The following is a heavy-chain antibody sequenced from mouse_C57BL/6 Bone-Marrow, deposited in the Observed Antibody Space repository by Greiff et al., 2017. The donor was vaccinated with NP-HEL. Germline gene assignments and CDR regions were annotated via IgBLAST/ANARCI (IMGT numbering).Heavy chain of an antibody. CDR3: ARDHYYGSFAY. CDR2: ISYDGSN. D-gene: IGHD1-1*01. CDR1: GYSITSGYY. J-gene: IGHJ3*01. Sequence: EVKLMESGPGLVKPSQSLSLTCSVTGYSITSGYYWNWIRQFPGNKLEWMGYISYDGSNNYNPSLKNRISITRDTSKNQFFLKLNSVTTEDTATYYCARDHYYGSFAYWGQGTLVTVSA. V-gene: IGHV3-6*01.